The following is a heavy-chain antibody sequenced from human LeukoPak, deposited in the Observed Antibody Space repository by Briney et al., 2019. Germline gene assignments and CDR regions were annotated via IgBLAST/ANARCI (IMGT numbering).Heavy chain of an antibody. D-gene: IGHD6-13*01. CDR2: VYGGGGGT. Sequence: GGSLRLSCAASGFTLSSYAMTWVRLAPGRGLEWVSSVYGGGGGTYYADSVKGRFTISRDNSKDTLYLQMNGLRAEDTAVYFCAKQSAGSAAWYSLHYDFWGQGTLVTVSS. CDR1: GFTLSSYA. J-gene: IGHJ4*02. V-gene: IGHV3-23*01. CDR3: AKQSAGSAAWYSLHYDF.